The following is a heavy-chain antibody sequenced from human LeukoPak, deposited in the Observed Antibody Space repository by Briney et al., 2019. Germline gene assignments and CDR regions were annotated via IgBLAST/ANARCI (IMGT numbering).Heavy chain of an antibody. D-gene: IGHD2-2*01. V-gene: IGHV1-2*02. CDR3: ARDFKGIVEVPASNPTY. CDR2: IKPNSGGT. CDR1: GYTLTDYY. J-gene: IGHJ4*02. Sequence: ASVKVSCKASGYTLTDYYMHWVRQAPGQGLEWMGWIKPNSGGTNYAQKFQGRVTMTRDTSISTAYMELSRLRSDDTAVYYCARDFKGIVEVPASNPTYWGQGTLVTVSS.